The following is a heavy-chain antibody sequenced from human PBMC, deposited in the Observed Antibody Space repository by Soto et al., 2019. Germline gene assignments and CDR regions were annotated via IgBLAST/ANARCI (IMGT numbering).Heavy chain of an antibody. Sequence: EVQLSESGGGLVQPGGSLRLSCAASGFTFSSYAMSWVRQAPGKGLEWVSAISGSGGSTYYADSVKGRFTISRDNSKKTLYLQMNSLRAEDTAVYYCAKDRGGWPYYFDYWGQGTLVTVSS. V-gene: IGHV3-23*01. CDR3: AKDRGGWPYYFDY. J-gene: IGHJ4*02. CDR1: GFTFSSYA. D-gene: IGHD6-19*01. CDR2: ISGSGGST.